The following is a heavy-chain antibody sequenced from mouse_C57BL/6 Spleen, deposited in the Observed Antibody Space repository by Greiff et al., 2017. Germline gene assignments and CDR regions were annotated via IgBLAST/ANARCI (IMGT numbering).Heavy chain of an antibody. V-gene: IGHV1-55*01. CDR1: GYTFTSYW. D-gene: IGHD1-1*01. CDR3: ARTRPYYYGSSYGGSMDY. CDR2: IYPGSGST. J-gene: IGHJ4*01. Sequence: VKLQQPGAELVKPGASVKMSCKASGYTFTSYWITWVKQRPGQGLEWIGDIYPGSGSTNYNEKFKSKATLTVDTSSSTAYMQLSSLTSEDSAVYYGARTRPYYYGSSYGGSMDYWGQGTSVTVSS.